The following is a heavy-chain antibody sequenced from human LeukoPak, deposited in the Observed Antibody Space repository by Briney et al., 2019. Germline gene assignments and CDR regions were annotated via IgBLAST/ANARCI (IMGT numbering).Heavy chain of an antibody. CDR2: ISVDGSAQ. Sequence: PGRSLRLSCTASGFTFGEYAMSWVRQSPDKGLEWLAAISVDGSAQNYADSVQVRFIISRDNAKNTLYLQMNSLRLEDTAVYYCARDFGYWGQGTLVTVSS. V-gene: IGHV3-30*04. J-gene: IGHJ4*02. CDR1: GFTFGEYA. CDR3: ARDFGY.